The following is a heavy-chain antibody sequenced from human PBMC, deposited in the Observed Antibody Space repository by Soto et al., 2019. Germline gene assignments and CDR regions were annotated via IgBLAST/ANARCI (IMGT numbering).Heavy chain of an antibody. Sequence: SETLSLTCTVSGGSISSDANFWSWIRQLPGRGLECIGYISYTARTYYTPSLNSRLTISLDTSKNLFPLRLSAVTAADTAVYFCARCSFSRSASWFDPWGQGTLDTVSS. D-gene: IGHD2-15*01. CDR2: ISYTART. CDR1: GGSISSDANF. V-gene: IGHV4-31*03. CDR3: ARCSFSRSASWFDP. J-gene: IGHJ5*02.